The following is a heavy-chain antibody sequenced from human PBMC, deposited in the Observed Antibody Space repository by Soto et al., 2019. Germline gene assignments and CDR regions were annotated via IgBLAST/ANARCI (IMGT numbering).Heavy chain of an antibody. CDR3: ANLDMITFGGIIGPNDEFDI. CDR1: GYSLTSYW. J-gene: IGHJ3*02. CDR2: IYPGDSDT. Sequence: GESLKISCKGSGYSLTSYWIGWVRQMPGKGLEWMGIIYPGDSDTRYSPSFQGQVTISADKSISTAYLQWSSLTAADTAVYYCANLDMITFGGIIGPNDEFDIWGQGTMVAVSS. V-gene: IGHV5-51*01. D-gene: IGHD3-16*01.